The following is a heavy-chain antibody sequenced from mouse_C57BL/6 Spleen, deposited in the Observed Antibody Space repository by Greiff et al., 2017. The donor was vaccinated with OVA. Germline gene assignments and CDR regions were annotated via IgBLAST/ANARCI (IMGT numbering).Heavy chain of an antibody. D-gene: IGHD1-1*01. Sequence: EVMLVESGGGLVKPGGSLKLSCAASGFTFSDYGMHWVRQAPEKGLEWVAYISSGSSTIYYADTVKGRFTISRDNAKNTLFLQMTSLRSEDTAMYYCERMDYYGRNWYFDVWGTGTTVTVSS. J-gene: IGHJ1*03. V-gene: IGHV5-17*01. CDR2: ISSGSSTI. CDR3: ERMDYYGRNWYFDV. CDR1: GFTFSDYG.